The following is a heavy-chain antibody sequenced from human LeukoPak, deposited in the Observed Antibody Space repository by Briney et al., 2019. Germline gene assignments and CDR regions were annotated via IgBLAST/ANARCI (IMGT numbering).Heavy chain of an antibody. V-gene: IGHV5-51*01. J-gene: IGHJ3*02. CDR2: IYPGDSDT. CDR1: GYSFTSYW. CDR3: AARVAAANDAFDI. Sequence: GESLKISCKGSGYSFTSYWIGWVRQMPGKGLEWMGIIYPGDSDTRYSPSFQGQVTISADKSISTAYLQWSSLKASDTAMYYCAARVAAANDAFDIWGQGTMVTVSS. D-gene: IGHD6-25*01.